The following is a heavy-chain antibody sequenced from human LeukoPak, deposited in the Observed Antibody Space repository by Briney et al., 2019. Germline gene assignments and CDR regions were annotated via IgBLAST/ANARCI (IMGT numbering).Heavy chain of an antibody. J-gene: IGHJ6*02. CDR2: IYYSGST. Sequence: SETLSLTCTVSDGSISSYYWSWIRQPPGKGLEWIGYIYYSGSTNYNPSLKSRVTISVDTSKNQFSLKLSSVTAADTAVYYCARGSWTYYYGMDVWGQGTTVTVSS. CDR1: DGSISSYY. V-gene: IGHV4-59*01. CDR3: ARGSWTYYYGMDV. D-gene: IGHD2-15*01.